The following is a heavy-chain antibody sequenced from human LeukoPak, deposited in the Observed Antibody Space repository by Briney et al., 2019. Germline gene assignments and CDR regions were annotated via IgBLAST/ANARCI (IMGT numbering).Heavy chain of an antibody. J-gene: IGHJ6*04. D-gene: IGHD1-1*01. CDR3: ARDSRDENGEYYYGMDV. CDR2: ISYDGSNK. CDR1: GFTFSSYA. V-gene: IGHV3-30*04. Sequence: GGSLRLSCAASGFTFSSYAMHWVRQAPGKGLEWVAVISYDGSNKYYADSVKGRFTISRDNSKNTLYLQMNSLRAEDTAVYYCARDSRDENGEYYYGMDVWGKGTTVTVSS.